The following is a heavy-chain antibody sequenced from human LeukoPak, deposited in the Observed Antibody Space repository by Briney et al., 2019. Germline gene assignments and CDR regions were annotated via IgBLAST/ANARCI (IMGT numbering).Heavy chain of an antibody. CDR1: GFTFSSYG. CDR2: IWYGGSNK. Sequence: AGGSLRLSCAASGFTFSSYGMHWVRQAPGKGLEWVAVIWYGGSNKYYADSVKGRFTISRDNSKNTLYLQMNSLRAEDTAVYYCARAMGAVTTGSYGMDVWGQGTTVTVSS. J-gene: IGHJ6*02. D-gene: IGHD4-17*01. V-gene: IGHV3-33*08. CDR3: ARAMGAVTTGSYGMDV.